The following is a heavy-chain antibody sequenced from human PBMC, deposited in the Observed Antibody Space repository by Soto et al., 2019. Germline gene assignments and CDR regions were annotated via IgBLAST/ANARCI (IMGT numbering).Heavy chain of an antibody. CDR3: AREMNPYTDPSHAFDI. CDR2: VSSTGSFI. J-gene: IGHJ3*02. CDR1: GFTFSSYS. Sequence: GGSLRLSCAASGFTFSSYSMNWVRQAPGKGLEWVSSVSSTGSFIYYADPVKGRFTISRDNAQSSLSLQMSSLRVEDTAVYYCAREMNPYTDPSHAFDISGQGTMVTVSS. V-gene: IGHV3-21*01. D-gene: IGHD2-2*02.